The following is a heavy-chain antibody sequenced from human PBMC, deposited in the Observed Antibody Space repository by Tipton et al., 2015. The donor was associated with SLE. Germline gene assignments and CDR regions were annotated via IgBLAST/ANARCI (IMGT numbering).Heavy chain of an antibody. CDR3: ARVGDTAIVDY. D-gene: IGHD5-18*01. CDR2: IHHGGDT. Sequence: TLSLTCAVYGGSFSSYSWSWIRQSPGKGLEWIGGIHHGGDTNYNPSLKSRVSISVDTSENQFSLNLRSMTAADTAVYYCARVGDTAIVDYWGQGTLVTVSS. V-gene: IGHV4-34*09. J-gene: IGHJ4*02. CDR1: GGSFSSYS.